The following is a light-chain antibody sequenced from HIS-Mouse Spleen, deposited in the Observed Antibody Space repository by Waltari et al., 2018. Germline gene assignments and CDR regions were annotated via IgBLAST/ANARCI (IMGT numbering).Light chain of an antibody. CDR3: QSADSSGTYVV. Sequence: SYELTQPPSVSVSPGQTARITCSGDALPKQYAYWYQQKPGQAPVLVIYKDSERPSGIPERVSGSSSGTTVTLTISGVQEEDEADYYCQSADSSGTYVVFGGGTKLTVL. CDR1: ALPKQY. V-gene: IGLV3-25*03. CDR2: KDS. J-gene: IGLJ2*01.